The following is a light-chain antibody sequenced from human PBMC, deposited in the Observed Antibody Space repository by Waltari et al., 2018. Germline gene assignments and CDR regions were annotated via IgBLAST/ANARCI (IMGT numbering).Light chain of an antibody. J-gene: IGLJ2*01. CDR2: DVS. Sequence: QSALTQPASVSGSHGQSITISCTGTSSYVGHYNYVSSYQQRPGKAPKLIIYDVSYRPSGVSNRFSGSKSGSTASLTISGLQAEDEADYHCSSYTSSSTVGVLFGGGTKLTVL. CDR3: SSYTSSSTVGVL. CDR1: SSYVGHYNY. V-gene: IGLV2-14*03.